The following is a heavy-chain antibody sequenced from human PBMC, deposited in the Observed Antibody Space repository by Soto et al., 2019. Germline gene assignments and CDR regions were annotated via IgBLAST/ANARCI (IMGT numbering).Heavy chain of an antibody. V-gene: IGHV3-30*03. CDR3: AREGGEVLSVPFDP. CDR1: GFTFSSYG. J-gene: IGHJ5*02. CDR2: ISYDGSYK. D-gene: IGHD1-26*01. Sequence: QVQLVESGGGVVQPGRSLRLSCITSGFTFSSYGMHWVRQAPGKGLEWVAVISYDGSYKYYGDFVKGRFTISRDTSKNTMYRQMNSRRAEDTAIYYCAREGGEVLSVPFDPWGQGTLVTVSS.